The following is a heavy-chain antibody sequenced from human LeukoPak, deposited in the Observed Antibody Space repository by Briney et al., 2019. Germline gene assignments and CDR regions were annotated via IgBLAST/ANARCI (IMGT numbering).Heavy chain of an antibody. D-gene: IGHD4-11*01. CDR3: AREMTTPDDAFDI. J-gene: IGHJ3*02. Sequence: GGTLRLSCAGSGFTFSSYGMSWVRQAPGKGLEWVSCIRGSGTSTYYADSVKGRFTISRDNSKNILSLQMNSLRAEDTAVYYCAREMTTPDDAFDIWGQGTMVTVSS. V-gene: IGHV3-23*01. CDR1: GFTFSSYG. CDR2: IRGSGTST.